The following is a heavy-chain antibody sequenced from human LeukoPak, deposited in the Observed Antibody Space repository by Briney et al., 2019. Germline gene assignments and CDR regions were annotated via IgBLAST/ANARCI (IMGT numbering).Heavy chain of an antibody. V-gene: IGHV4-34*01. CDR1: GGSFSGYY. Sequence: PSETLSLTCAVYGGSFSGYYWSWIRQPPGKGLEWIGEINHSGSTNYNPSLKSRVTISVDTSKNQFSLKLSSVTAEDTAVYYCAKEPLWFGGCFDYWGQGTLVTVSS. CDR3: AKEPLWFGGCFDY. CDR2: INHSGST. D-gene: IGHD3-10*01. J-gene: IGHJ4*02.